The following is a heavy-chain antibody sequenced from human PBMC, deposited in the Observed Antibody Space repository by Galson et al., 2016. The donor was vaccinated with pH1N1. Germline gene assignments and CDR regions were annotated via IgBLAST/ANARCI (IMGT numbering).Heavy chain of an antibody. CDR1: GYTFTGSY. V-gene: IGHV1-2*02. D-gene: IGHD3-10*01. CDR2: INPKHGDT. J-gene: IGHJ6*02. Sequence: SVKVSCKASGYTFTGSYLHWVRQAPGQGLEWLGSINPKHGDTSYAEKLQDRVTMTSDTSITTGYMELRRLRSDDTALSYCAGHWFGELLDYCMQGMDGWGQGTTVTVSS. CDR3: AGHWFGELLDYCMQGMDG.